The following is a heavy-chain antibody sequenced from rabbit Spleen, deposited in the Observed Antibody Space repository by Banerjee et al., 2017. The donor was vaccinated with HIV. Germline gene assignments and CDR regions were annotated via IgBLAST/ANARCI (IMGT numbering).Heavy chain of an antibody. CDR2: IYAGSTGST. J-gene: IGHJ4*01. D-gene: IGHD6-1*01. CDR3: AREYYDYGYGGDVLNL. CDR1: GFSFSSGYY. V-gene: IGHV1S40*01. Sequence: QSLEESGGDLVKPGASLTLSCTASGFSFSSGYYMCWVRQAPGKGLEWIACIYAGSTGSTYYASWAKGRFTISKTSSTTVTLQMTSLTAADTATYFCAREYYDYGYGGDVLNLWGPGTLVTVS.